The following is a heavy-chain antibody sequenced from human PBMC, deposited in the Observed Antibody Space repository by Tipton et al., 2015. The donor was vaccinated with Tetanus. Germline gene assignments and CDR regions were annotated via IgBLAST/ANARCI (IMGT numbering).Heavy chain of an antibody. D-gene: IGHD4-17*01. CDR3: ARVIRRSMIGYGVFDS. Sequence: SLRLSCATSGSPFHSYHMAWVRQAPGKGLEWISYIGDPTKVIQYADSVKGRFTVSRDDDENTLSLQMTSLRVDDTAVYFCARVIRRSMIGYGVFDSWGQGTLVAVSP. CDR1: GSPFHSYH. V-gene: IGHV3-48*01. CDR2: IGDPTKVI. J-gene: IGHJ4*02.